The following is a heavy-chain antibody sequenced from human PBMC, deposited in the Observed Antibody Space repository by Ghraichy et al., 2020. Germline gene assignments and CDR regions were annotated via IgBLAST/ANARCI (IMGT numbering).Heavy chain of an antibody. CDR2: IKQDGSEK. D-gene: IGHD6-19*01. Sequence: GGSLRLSCAASGFPFSGYWMTWVRQAPGKGLEWVASIKQDGSEKKYVDSVKGRFTISRDNAKNSLYLQMNSLRVEDTAVYYCAKNIVVAGKILYYYYGMDVWCQGTTVTVSS. CDR1: GFPFSGYW. CDR3: AKNIVVAGKILYYYYGMDV. J-gene: IGHJ6*02. V-gene: IGHV3-7*01.